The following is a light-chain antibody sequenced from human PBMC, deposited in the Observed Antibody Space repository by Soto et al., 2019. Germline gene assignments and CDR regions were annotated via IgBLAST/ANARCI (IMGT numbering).Light chain of an antibody. Sequence: QSALTQPASVSGSPGQSITISCTGTSSDVGVYNYVSWYQQHPGKAPKLMIFEVTSRPSGVSNRFSGSKSGNTASLTISGLQAEDEADYYCSSYTSSSTWVFGGGTKVTVL. CDR3: SSYTSSSTWV. CDR1: SSDVGVYNY. V-gene: IGLV2-14*01. CDR2: EVT. J-gene: IGLJ3*02.